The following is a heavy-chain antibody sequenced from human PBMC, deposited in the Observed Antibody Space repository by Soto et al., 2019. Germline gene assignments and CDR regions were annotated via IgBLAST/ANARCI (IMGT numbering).Heavy chain of an antibody. V-gene: IGHV4-34*01. Sequence: QVQLQQWGAGLLRPSETLSLTCAVYGGSFSGYYWSWIRQPPGRGLEWIGEINHSGTTNYNPSLKSRATISVDTSKNQFSLNLISVTAADTAVYYCARVTAAGLSTSFQHWGQGTLITVSS. J-gene: IGHJ1*01. D-gene: IGHD6-13*01. CDR1: GGSFSGYY. CDR3: ARVTAAGLSTSFQH. CDR2: INHSGTT.